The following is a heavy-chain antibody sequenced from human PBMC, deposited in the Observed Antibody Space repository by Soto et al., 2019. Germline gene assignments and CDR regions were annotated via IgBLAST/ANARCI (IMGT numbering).Heavy chain of an antibody. Sequence: GASVKVSCKASGYTFTSYDINWVRQATGQGLEWMGWMNPNSGNTGYAQKFQGRVTMTRNTSISTAYMELSSLRSEDTAVYYCAGIKDYDFWSGNIMYGFDPWGQGTLVTVSS. CDR2: MNPNSGNT. D-gene: IGHD3-3*01. CDR1: GYTFTSYD. V-gene: IGHV1-8*01. CDR3: AGIKDYDFWSGNIMYGFDP. J-gene: IGHJ5*02.